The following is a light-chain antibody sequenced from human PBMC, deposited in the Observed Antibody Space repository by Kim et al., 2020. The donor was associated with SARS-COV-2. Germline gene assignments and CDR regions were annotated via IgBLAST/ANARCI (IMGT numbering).Light chain of an antibody. J-gene: IGLJ2*01. CDR2: DVS. Sequence: GQSVTISCTGTSSDGGGYNYVSWYQQHPGKAPKRMIYDVSKRPSGVPDRFSGSKSGNTASLTVSGLQAEDEADYYCCSYAGSYTLVFGGGTKLTVL. CDR1: SSDGGGYNY. V-gene: IGLV2-11*01. CDR3: CSYAGSYTLV.